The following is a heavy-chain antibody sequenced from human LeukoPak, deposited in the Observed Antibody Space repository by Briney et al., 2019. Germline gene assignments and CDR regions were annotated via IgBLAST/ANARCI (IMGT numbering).Heavy chain of an antibody. CDR1: GGSISSGDYY. J-gene: IGHJ4*02. CDR3: ARPRIEMATIPFDY. Sequence: ASETLSLTCTVSGGSISSGDYYWSWIRQPPGKGLEWIGYIYYSGSTYYNPSLKSRVTISVDTSKNQFSLKLSSVTAADTAVYYCARPRIEMATIPFDYWGQGTLVTVSS. V-gene: IGHV4-30-4*01. D-gene: IGHD5-24*01. CDR2: IYYSGST.